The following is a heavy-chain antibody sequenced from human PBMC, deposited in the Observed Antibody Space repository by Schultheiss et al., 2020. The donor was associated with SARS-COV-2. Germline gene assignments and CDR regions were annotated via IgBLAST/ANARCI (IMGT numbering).Heavy chain of an antibody. V-gene: IGHV4-39*01. CDR1: GGSISSYY. CDR2: IYYSGST. D-gene: IGHD3-10*01. CDR3: ARHTMVRAVITPIDY. Sequence: SETLSLTCTVSGGSISSYYWGWIRQPPGKGLEWIGSIYYSGSTYYNPSLKSRVTISVDTSKNQFSLRLTSVTAADTALYYCARHTMVRAVITPIDYWGQGTLVTVSS. J-gene: IGHJ4*02.